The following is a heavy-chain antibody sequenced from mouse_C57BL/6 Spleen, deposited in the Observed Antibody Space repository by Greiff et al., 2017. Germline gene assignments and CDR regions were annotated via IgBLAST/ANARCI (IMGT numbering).Heavy chain of an antibody. CDR1: GYTFTSYW. CDR3: ARYYYGSLYAMDY. D-gene: IGHD1-1*01. V-gene: IGHV1-7*01. Sequence: VQVVESGAELAKPGASVKLSCKASGYTFTSYWMHWVKQRPGQGLEWIGYINPSSGYTKYNQKFKDKATLTADKSSSTAYMQLSSLTYEDSAVYYCARYYYGSLYAMDYWGQGTSVTVSS. CDR2: INPSSGYT. J-gene: IGHJ4*01.